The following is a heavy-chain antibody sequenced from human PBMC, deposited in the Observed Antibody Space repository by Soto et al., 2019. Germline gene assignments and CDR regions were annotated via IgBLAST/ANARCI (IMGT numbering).Heavy chain of an antibody. J-gene: IGHJ4*02. CDR1: GFTFSSYG. D-gene: IGHD6-19*01. CDR3: AKDHSRGWPETFDY. CDR2: ISYDGSNK. V-gene: IGHV3-30*18. Sequence: PGGSLRLSCAASGFTFSSYGMHRVRQAPGKGLEWVAVISYDGSNKYYAESVKGRFTISRDNSKNTLYLQMNSLRAEDTAVYYCAKDHSRGWPETFDYWGQGTLVTVSS.